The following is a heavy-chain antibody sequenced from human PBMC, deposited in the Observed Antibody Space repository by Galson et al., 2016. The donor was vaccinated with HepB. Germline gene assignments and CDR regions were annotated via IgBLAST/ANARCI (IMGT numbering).Heavy chain of an antibody. J-gene: IGHJ4*02. V-gene: IGHV4-59*01. Sequence: SETLSLTCNVSGGSIKAYYWAWIRQPPGKGLEWLGNVFHAGRFNYNPSLKSRVTISFDTSQSQISLMLGSMTAADTAVYSCARVSAGTYFDYWGQGTLGTVSS. CDR3: ARVSAGTYFDY. CDR1: GGSIKAYY. CDR2: VFHAGRF. D-gene: IGHD1-14*01.